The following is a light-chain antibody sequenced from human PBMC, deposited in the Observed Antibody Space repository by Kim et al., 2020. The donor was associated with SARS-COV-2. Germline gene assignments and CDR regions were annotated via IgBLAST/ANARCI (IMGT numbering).Light chain of an antibody. CDR3: AVWDESLSGRV. V-gene: IGLV1-44*01. J-gene: IGLJ3*02. CDR2: SDN. Sequence: GQGVTISCSGSSSNIGSNAVSWYQQLPGTAPKLLIYSDNQRPSGVPDRFSGSKSGTSASLAISGLQSEDEADYYCAVWDESLSGRVFGGGTQLTVL. CDR1: SSNIGSNA.